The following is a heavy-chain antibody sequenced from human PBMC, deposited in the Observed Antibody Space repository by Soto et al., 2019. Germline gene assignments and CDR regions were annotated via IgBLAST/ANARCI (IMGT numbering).Heavy chain of an antibody. CDR1: GFKYTDFA. V-gene: IGHV3-30*09. D-gene: IGHD3-22*01. Sequence: VQLVESGGGEVQPGRSLRLSCAASGFKYTDFALHWVRQAPGKGLEWVAIISYDGSDKYYADSVKGRFVISRDNPKNTLYLEMNSLRPEDKAVYFCAGRAWDSYYAIDVWGQGTTVTVFS. CDR3: AGRAWDSYYAIDV. J-gene: IGHJ6*02. CDR2: ISYDGSDK.